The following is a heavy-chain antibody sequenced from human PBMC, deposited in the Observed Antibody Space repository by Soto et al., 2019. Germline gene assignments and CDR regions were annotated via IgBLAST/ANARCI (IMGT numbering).Heavy chain of an antibody. CDR1: GYSFTSYW. J-gene: IGHJ5*01. V-gene: IGHV5-51*01. CDR2: INPADSET. D-gene: IGHD3-3*01. CDR3: AKRGDYWYDS. Sequence: GESLKISCKGSGYSFTSYWIGWVRQMPGKGLEWMGIINPADSETKYNPSFQGQVTISVDKSVSAAFLQWGGLKASDTAIYFCAKRGDYWYDSWGQGTLVTVSS.